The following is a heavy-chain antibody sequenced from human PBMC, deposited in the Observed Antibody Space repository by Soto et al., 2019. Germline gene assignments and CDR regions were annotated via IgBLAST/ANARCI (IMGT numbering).Heavy chain of an antibody. D-gene: IGHD2-15*01. CDR3: VRGGGGGLFDP. CDR1: GFTFGDSY. J-gene: IGHJ5*02. V-gene: IGHV3-11*06. CDR2: ISPGSRYP. Sequence: GGSLRLSCAGSGFTFGDSYMSWIRQAPGKGLEWLSYISPGSRYPAYADSVKGRFTISRDNAKRSPYLQMMSLTAEDTAIYYCVRGGGGGLFDPWGQGTMVTVSS.